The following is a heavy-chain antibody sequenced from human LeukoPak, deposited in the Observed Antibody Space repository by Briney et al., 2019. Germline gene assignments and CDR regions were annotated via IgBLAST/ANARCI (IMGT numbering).Heavy chain of an antibody. Sequence: GGSLRLSCAASGFTVSSNYMSWVCQAPGKGLEWVSVIYSAGSTYYADSVKGRFTISRDNSKNTVNLQMNSLRPEDTAVYYCARDTPSSGFDYWGQGTQVTVSS. J-gene: IGHJ4*02. CDR3: ARDTPSSGFDY. D-gene: IGHD3-10*01. CDR1: GFTVSSNY. V-gene: IGHV3-53*01. CDR2: IYSAGST.